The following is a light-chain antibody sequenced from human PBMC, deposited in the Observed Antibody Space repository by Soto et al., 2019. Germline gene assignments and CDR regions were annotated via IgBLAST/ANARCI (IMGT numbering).Light chain of an antibody. Sequence: EIVLTQSPGTLSLSPGERATLSCRASQSVSSSYLAWYQQKPGQAPRLLIYGASSRATGIPDRFSGSGSGTDFTLTISRLEPEDFAEYYCHQYDSSPLTFGGGIKVEIK. CDR1: QSVSSSY. V-gene: IGKV3-20*01. CDR2: GAS. CDR3: HQYDSSPLT. J-gene: IGKJ4*01.